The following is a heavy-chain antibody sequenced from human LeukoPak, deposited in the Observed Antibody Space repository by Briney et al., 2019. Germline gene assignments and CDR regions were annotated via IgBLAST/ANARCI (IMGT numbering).Heavy chain of an antibody. D-gene: IGHD2-2*01. Sequence: GGSLRLSCAASGFTFSSYSMNWVRQAPGKGLEWVSYISSSSSTIYYADSVKGRFTISRDNAKNSLYLQMNSLRAEDTAVYYCARDPYCSSTSCYPYAFDIWGQGTMVTVSS. CDR3: ARDPYCSSTSCYPYAFDI. CDR1: GFTFSSYS. V-gene: IGHV3-48*01. CDR2: ISSSSSTI. J-gene: IGHJ3*02.